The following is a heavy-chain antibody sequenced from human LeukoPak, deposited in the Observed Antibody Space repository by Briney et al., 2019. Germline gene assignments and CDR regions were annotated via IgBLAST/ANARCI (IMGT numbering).Heavy chain of an antibody. V-gene: IGHV3-15*01. J-gene: IGHJ4*02. CDR3: TTVGIWNMITGEDH. CDR2: IKSRTDGGTV. Sequence: SGGPLRLSCVVSEFPFINAWMSWVRQAPGKGLEWVGRIKSRTDGGTVDYGAPVKGRFIISRDDSRNTLFLQMNSLTTEDTAVYYCTTVGIWNMITGEDHWGQGTLVTVSS. CDR1: EFPFINAW. D-gene: IGHD3-16*01.